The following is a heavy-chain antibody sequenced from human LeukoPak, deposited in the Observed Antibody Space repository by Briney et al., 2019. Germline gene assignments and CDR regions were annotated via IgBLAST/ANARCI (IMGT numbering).Heavy chain of an antibody. D-gene: IGHD2-15*01. CDR3: ARISQSSGGFYY. J-gene: IGHJ4*02. CDR2: ISYSGST. V-gene: IGHV4-31*02. Sequence: SETLSLTCTVSGGSITSGGFYWSWIRQYPWKGLEWIGFISYSGSTYYNASLKSRVSMSVDTSKSQFSLRLSSVTAADTAVYYCARISQSSGGFYYWGQGTLVTVSS. CDR1: GGSITSGGFY.